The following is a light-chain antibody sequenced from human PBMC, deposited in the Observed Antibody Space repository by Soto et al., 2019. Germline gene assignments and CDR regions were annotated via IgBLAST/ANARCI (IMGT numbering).Light chain of an antibody. CDR2: ATS. J-gene: IGKJ2*01. CDR1: QSISSW. CDR3: QQSFDTPFT. V-gene: IGKV1-39*01. Sequence: DIQMTQSPSTLSASVGDRVTITCRASQSISSWLAWYQQKPGKAPKLLIYATSSVQSDVPSRFSGSGSGTDFTLTINSLQPEDFATYFCQQSFDTPFTFGQGTKLEIK.